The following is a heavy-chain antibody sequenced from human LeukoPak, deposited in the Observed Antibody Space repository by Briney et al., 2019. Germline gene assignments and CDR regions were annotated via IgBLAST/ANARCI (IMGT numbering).Heavy chain of an antibody. CDR1: GYTFTSYA. V-gene: IGHV1-3*01. CDR3: ARDKARWGHYNLDY. Sequence: ASVKVSCKASGYTFTSYAMHWVRQAPGQRLEWMGWINAGNGNTKYSQKFQGRVTITRDTSASTAYMELSSLRSEVTAVYYCARDKARWGHYNLDYWGQGTLVTVSS. D-gene: IGHD1-1*01. J-gene: IGHJ4*02. CDR2: INAGNGNT.